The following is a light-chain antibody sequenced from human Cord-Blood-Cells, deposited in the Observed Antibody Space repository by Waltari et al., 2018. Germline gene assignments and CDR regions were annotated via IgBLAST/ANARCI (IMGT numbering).Light chain of an antibody. CDR1: QSVLYSYNNKNY. J-gene: IGKJ4*01. CDR2: WAS. V-gene: IGKV4-1*01. CDR3: QQYYSTPT. Sequence: DIVMTPSPDSLAVSLGARATINCKSSQSVLYSYNNKNYLAWHQQKPGKPPKLLIYWASTRESGVPDRFSCSGSGTDFTLTISSLQAEDVAVYYCQQYYSTPTFGGGTKVEIK.